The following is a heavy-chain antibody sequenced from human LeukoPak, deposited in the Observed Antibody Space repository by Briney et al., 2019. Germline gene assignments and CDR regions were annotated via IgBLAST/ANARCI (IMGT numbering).Heavy chain of an antibody. Sequence: GGSLRLSCVASGISFSNSIMHWVRQAPGKGLEWVSAMSYDGFSKYYADSMKGRLTISRDDSKNTVYLQMKSLRPEDTAVYYCAREGHTSGYCGTFDVWGQGTTVAVS. CDR2: MSYDGFSK. CDR1: GISFSNSI. CDR3: AREGHTSGYCGTFDV. D-gene: IGHD3-22*01. V-gene: IGHV3-30*04. J-gene: IGHJ3*01.